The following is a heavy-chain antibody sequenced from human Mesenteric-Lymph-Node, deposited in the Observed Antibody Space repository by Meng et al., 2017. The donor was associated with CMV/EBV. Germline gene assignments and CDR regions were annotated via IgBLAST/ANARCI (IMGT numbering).Heavy chain of an antibody. V-gene: IGHV5-51*01. CDR2: IYPGDSDT. CDR1: GDSFSKYW. J-gene: IGHJ3*02. Sequence: KVSCKGSGDSFSKYWIGWVRQMPGKGLEWMGIIYPGDSDTRYSPSFQGQVTISADESISTAYLQWSSLKASDTAMYYCARHLYSSSLSAFDMWGQGTMVTVSS. CDR3: ARHLYSSSLSAFDM. D-gene: IGHD6-13*01.